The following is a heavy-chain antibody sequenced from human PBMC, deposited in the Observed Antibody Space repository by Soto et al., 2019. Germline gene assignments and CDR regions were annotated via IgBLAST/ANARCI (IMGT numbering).Heavy chain of an antibody. J-gene: IGHJ4*02. CDR2: ISGGSGYI. V-gene: IGHV3-21*01. CDR1: GFTFSSYS. D-gene: IGHD5-18*01. Sequence: EVQLVESGGGLVKPGGSLRLSCAASGFTFSSYSMNWVRQAPGRGLEWVSSISGGSGYIYYADSVKGRLTISRDNTKSSLYLQMNGLRAEDTAVYYFARGRIQLWYYDYWGKGTLVTVSS. CDR3: ARGRIQLWYYDY.